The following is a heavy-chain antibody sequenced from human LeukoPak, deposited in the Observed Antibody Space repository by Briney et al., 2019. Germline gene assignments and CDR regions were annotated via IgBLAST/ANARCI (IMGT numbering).Heavy chain of an antibody. CDR3: ARDQIERWYDAFDI. V-gene: IGHV1-18*01. CDR1: DYAFTNFG. J-gene: IGHJ3*02. D-gene: IGHD6-13*01. Sequence: GASVKVSCKASDYAFTNFGISWVRQAPGQGLEWMGWISAYNGNTNYAQKLQGRVTMTTDTSTSTAYMELRSLRSDDTAVYYCARDQIERWYDAFDIWGQGTMVTVSS. CDR2: ISAYNGNT.